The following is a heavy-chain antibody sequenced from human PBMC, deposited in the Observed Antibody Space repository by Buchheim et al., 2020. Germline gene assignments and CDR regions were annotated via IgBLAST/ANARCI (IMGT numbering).Heavy chain of an antibody. V-gene: IGHV3-30*18. CDR1: GFTFSSYG. CDR3: AKDDDSSGYTIDY. CDR2: ISYDGSNK. J-gene: IGHJ4*02. D-gene: IGHD3-22*01. Sequence: QVQLVESGGGVVQPGRSLRLSCAASGFTFSSYGMHWVRQAPGEGLEWVAVISYDGSNKYYADSVKGRFTISRDNSKNTLYLQMNSLRAEDTAVYYCAKDDDSSGYTIDYWGQGTL.